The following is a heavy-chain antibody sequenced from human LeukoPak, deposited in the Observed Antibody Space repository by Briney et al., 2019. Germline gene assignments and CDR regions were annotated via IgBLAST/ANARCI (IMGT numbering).Heavy chain of an antibody. Sequence: ASVKISGKAARYTFTNYYMHWVRQAAGQGLEWLGVITPSGGSTWYARKFQGRVTMTSDISTSTDYMELRSLRTEDTAGYYCARDNSVGDYAWWFDPWGQGTLVTVS. J-gene: IGHJ5*02. CDR3: ARDNSVGDYAWWFDP. CDR1: RYTFTNYY. V-gene: IGHV1-46*01. CDR2: ITPSGGST. D-gene: IGHD1-26*01.